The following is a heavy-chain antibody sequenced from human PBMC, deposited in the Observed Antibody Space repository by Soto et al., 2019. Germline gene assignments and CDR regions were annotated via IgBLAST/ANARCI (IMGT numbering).Heavy chain of an antibody. D-gene: IGHD6-19*01. CDR1: GFSFSSYA. CDR3: ARDKYSSDYFVKRFEP. V-gene: IGHV3-30-3*01. J-gene: IGHJ5*02. CDR2: ISHDGINK. Sequence: QVRLVESGGGVFQPARSLRLSCTASGFSFSSYAMYWFRQPPGKRLEWGAVISHDGINKHYADSVRGRVTVSRDNSTHSLDVKLNRVRGEDTAMYYCARDKYSSDYFVKRFEPRGQGTLVTVSS.